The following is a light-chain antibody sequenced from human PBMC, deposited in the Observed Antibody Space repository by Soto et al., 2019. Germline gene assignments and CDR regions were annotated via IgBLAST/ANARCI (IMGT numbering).Light chain of an antibody. V-gene: IGKV1-39*01. CDR3: QQSYSTPPYT. Sequence: DIQMTQSPSSLSASVGDTVTITCRASQSIMQFLNWYQQTPGKAPNLLIYVASNLQSGVPSRFSGSGSGRDFTLTITSLQPEDFATYYCQQSYSTPPYTFGPGTKVDIK. J-gene: IGKJ3*01. CDR2: VAS. CDR1: QSIMQF.